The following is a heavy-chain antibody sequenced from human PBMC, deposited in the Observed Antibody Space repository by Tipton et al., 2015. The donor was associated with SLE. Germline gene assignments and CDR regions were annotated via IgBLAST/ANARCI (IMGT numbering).Heavy chain of an antibody. CDR3: ARGSGYSSGRFDY. J-gene: IGHJ4*02. V-gene: IGHV1-18*01. CDR1: VYTFSTYG. Sequence: QLVQSGAEVKQPGASVNVSCKSSVYTFSTYGFTWVRQAPGRGLEWMGWISGYNGYANYAQRFQGRLTMTTDTSTSTAYMELRSLRYDDSAMYYCARGSGYSSGRFDYWGQGTLVTVSS. D-gene: IGHD6-19*01. CDR2: ISGYNGYA.